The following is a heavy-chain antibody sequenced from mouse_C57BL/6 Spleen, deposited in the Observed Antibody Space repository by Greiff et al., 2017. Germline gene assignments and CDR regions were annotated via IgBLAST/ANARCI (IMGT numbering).Heavy chain of an antibody. CDR1: GFSLTSYG. CDR3: AKNSNYYGSSYAMDY. J-gene: IGHJ4*01. Sequence: VQLVESGPGLVQPSQSLSITCTVSGFSLTSYGVHWVRQSPGKGLEWLGVIRRGGSTDYNAAFMSRLSITKDNSKSQVFFKMNSLQADDTAIYYCAKNSNYYGSSYAMDYWGQGTSVTVSS. V-gene: IGHV2-5*01. D-gene: IGHD1-1*01. CDR2: IRRGGST.